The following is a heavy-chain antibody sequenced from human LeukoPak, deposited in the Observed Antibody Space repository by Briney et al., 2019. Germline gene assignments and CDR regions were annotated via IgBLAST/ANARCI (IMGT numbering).Heavy chain of an antibody. CDR1: GFTVRSNY. V-gene: IGHV3-53*01. CDR3: AGALYYNYYEIRYFAY. Sequence: PGGSLRLSCTASGFTVRSNYMFWVRQAPGKGLECVSVIYSDGSAYYADSVKGRFTISRDSSMNTLFLQMNSLRAEDTAMYYCAGALYYNYYEIRYFAYWGQGTPVTVSS. J-gene: IGHJ4*02. CDR2: IYSDGSA. D-gene: IGHD3-22*01.